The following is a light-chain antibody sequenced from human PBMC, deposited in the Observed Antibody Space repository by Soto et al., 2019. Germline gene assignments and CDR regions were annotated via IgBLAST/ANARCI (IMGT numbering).Light chain of an antibody. CDR2: EVR. Sequence: QPASVSGSPGQSITISCTGTSSDVGGYNYVSWYQQHPGKAPKLMIYEVRNRPSGVSNRFSGSKSGNTASLTISGLQAEDEADYYCSSYTSSSIDYVFGTGTKLTVL. CDR1: SSDVGGYNY. V-gene: IGLV2-14*01. CDR3: SSYTSSSIDYV. J-gene: IGLJ1*01.